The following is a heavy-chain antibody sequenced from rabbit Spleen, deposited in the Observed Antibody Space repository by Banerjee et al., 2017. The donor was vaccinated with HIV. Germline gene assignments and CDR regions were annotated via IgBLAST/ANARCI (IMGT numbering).Heavy chain of an antibody. Sequence: QEQLEESGGDLVKPEGSLTLTCTASGFSFSSRYYMCWVRQAPGKGLEWIACIYSGSSGATHYASWAKGRFTISKTSSTTVTLQMTSLTAADTATYFCARDTSSSFSSYGMDLWGPGTLVTVS. CDR2: IYSGSSGAT. D-gene: IGHD1-1*01. V-gene: IGHV1S45*01. CDR1: GFSFSSRYY. J-gene: IGHJ6*01. CDR3: ARDTSSSFSSYGMDL.